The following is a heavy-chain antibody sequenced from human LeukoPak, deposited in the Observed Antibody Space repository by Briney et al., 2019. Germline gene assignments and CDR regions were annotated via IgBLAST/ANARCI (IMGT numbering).Heavy chain of an antibody. CDR3: ATQSCGGDCYLDY. V-gene: IGHV3-23*01. CDR2: ISVSGNT. D-gene: IGHD2-21*02. Sequence: GGSLRLSCAASGFTLSSYAMSWVRQGPGKGLEWVSAISVSGNTYHADSVKGRFTISRDSSKNTLYLQMNSLRAEDTAVYYCATQSCGGDCYLDYWGQGTLVTVSS. J-gene: IGHJ4*02. CDR1: GFTLSSYA.